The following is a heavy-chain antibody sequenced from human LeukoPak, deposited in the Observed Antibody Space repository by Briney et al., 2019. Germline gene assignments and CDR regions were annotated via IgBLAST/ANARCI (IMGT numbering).Heavy chain of an antibody. V-gene: IGHV3-66*01. CDR1: GFTVSTNY. J-gene: IGHJ3*02. CDR3: ARDGYYDSSGYRKHDGFYI. CDR2: IYSGGIT. D-gene: IGHD3-22*01. Sequence: GGSLRLSCAASGFTVSTNYMSWVRQAPGKGLEWVSLIYSGGITQYADSVKGRFTISRDNSKNTLYLQMTSLRAEDTAVYHCARDGYYDSSGYRKHDGFYIWGQGTLVTVSS.